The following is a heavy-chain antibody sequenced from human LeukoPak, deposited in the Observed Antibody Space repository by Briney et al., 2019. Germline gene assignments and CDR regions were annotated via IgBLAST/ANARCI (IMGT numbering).Heavy chain of an antibody. D-gene: IGHD3-22*01. CDR1: GYSISSGYY. V-gene: IGHV4-38-2*01. CDR3: ASLDGSDYYDSSGYSDY. J-gene: IGHJ4*02. Sequence: SETLSLTCAVSGYSISSGYYWGWIRQPPGKGLEWIGSIYHSGSTYYNPSLKSRVTISVDTSKNQFSLKLSSVTAADTAVYYCASLDGSDYYDSSGYSDYWGQGTLVTVSS. CDR2: IYHSGST.